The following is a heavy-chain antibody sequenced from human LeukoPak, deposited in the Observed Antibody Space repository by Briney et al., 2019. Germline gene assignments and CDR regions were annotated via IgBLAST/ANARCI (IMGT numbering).Heavy chain of an antibody. J-gene: IGHJ6*03. CDR2: MNPNSGNT. CDR3: ARSVTAAANYYYMDV. Sequence: ASVKVSCKASGYTFTGYDINWVRQAPGQGLEWMGWMNPNSGNTGYAQKFQGRVTMTRNTSISTAYMELSSLRSEDTAVYYCARSVTAAANYYYMDVWGKGTTVTVSS. D-gene: IGHD6-13*01. CDR1: GYTFTGYD. V-gene: IGHV1-8*01.